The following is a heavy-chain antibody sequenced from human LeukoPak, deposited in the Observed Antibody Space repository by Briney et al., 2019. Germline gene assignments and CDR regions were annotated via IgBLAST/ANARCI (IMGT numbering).Heavy chain of an antibody. CDR1: GGSFSDYF. CDR2: INHSGRT. CDR3: AREGRAATARGWFDP. J-gene: IGHJ5*02. V-gene: IGHV4-34*01. D-gene: IGHD2-15*01. Sequence: PETLSLTCAVYGGSFSDYFWGWIRQPPGKGLEWIGEINHSGRTYYNPSLKSRVTISVDTSKNQFSLKLSSVTAADTAVYYCAREGRAATARGWFDPWGQGTLVTVSS.